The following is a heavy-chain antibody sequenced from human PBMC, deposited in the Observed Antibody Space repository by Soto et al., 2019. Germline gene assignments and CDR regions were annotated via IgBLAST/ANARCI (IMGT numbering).Heavy chain of an antibody. D-gene: IGHD3-22*01. Sequence: SVKVSCKASGGTFSSYAISCVRQAPGQVLEWMGGIIPIFGTANYAQKFQGRVTITADESTSTAYMELSSLRSEDTAVYYCARRSANYYDSSGYYTFDYWGQGTLVTVSS. CDR3: ARRSANYYDSSGYYTFDY. J-gene: IGHJ4*02. V-gene: IGHV1-69*13. CDR2: IIPIFGTA. CDR1: GGTFSSYA.